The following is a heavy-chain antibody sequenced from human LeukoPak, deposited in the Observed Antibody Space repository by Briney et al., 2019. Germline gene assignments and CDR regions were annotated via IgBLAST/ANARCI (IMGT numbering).Heavy chain of an antibody. V-gene: IGHV5-51*01. J-gene: IGHJ4*02. Sequence: GESLKISCKGSGFSFTSYWIGWVRQMPGKGLEWMGIIYHGDSDTRYSPSFQGQVTISADKSISTAYLQWSSLKASDTAMYYCASSSVYCSGGSCYWGYWGQGTLVTVSS. D-gene: IGHD2-15*01. CDR1: GFSFTSYW. CDR2: IYHGDSDT. CDR3: ASSSVYCSGGSCYWGY.